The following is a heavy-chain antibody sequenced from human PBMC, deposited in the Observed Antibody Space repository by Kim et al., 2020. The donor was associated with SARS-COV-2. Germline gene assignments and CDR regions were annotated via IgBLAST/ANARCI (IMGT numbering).Heavy chain of an antibody. J-gene: IGHJ5*02. CDR2: IYYSGSS. D-gene: IGHD6-13*01. CDR1: GGSISSSSYY. CDR3: AGLGIAGAAWCFDP. V-gene: IGHV4-39*01. Sequence: SETLSLTCTVSGGSISSSSYYWGWIRQPPGMGLEWIGSIYYSGSSYSNPSFKSRVTISVDTYKNQFSLTLSSVTAADTAVYYCAGLGIAGAAWCFDPWGQGTLVTVSS.